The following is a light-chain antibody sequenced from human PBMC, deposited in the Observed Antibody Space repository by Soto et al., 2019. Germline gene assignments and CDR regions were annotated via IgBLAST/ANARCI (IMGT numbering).Light chain of an antibody. J-gene: IGLJ2*01. CDR1: SSNIGAGYD. Sequence: QSVLTQPPSVSGAPGQRVTISCTGSSSNIGAGYDVPWYQRLPGTAPKLIIYGHINRPSGVPDRFSGSKSGTSSSLAITGLQAEDEGDYYCQSYYSSLPGFVVFGGGTKVTVL. CDR2: GHI. CDR3: QSYYSSLPGFVV. V-gene: IGLV1-40*01.